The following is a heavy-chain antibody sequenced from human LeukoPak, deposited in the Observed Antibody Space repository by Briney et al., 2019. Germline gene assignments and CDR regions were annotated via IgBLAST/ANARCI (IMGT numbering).Heavy chain of an antibody. D-gene: IGHD3-3*01. CDR3: TRDRNDFWSGYYDR. CDR1: GFTFSSYA. V-gene: IGHV3-49*04. CDR2: IRSKAYGGTT. J-gene: IGHJ4*02. Sequence: SGGSLRLSCAASGFTFSSYAMSWVRQAPGKGLESVGFIRSKAYGGTTEYAASVKGRFTISRDDSKSIAYLQMNSLKTEDTAVYYCTRDRNDFWSGYYDRWGQGTLVTVSS.